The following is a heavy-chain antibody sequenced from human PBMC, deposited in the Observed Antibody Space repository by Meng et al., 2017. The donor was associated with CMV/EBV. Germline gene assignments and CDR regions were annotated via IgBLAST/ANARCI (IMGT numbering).Heavy chain of an antibody. CDR2: ISYDGSNK. CDR3: ARDLGRFLEWAFDY. D-gene: IGHD3-3*01. V-gene: IGHV3-30*04. Sequence: GESLKISCAASGFTFSSYAMHWVRQAPGKGLEWVAVISYDGSNKYYADSVKGRFTISRDNSKNTLYLQMNSLRAEDTAVYYCARDLGRFLEWAFDYWGQGTLVTVSS. CDR1: GFTFSSYA. J-gene: IGHJ4*02.